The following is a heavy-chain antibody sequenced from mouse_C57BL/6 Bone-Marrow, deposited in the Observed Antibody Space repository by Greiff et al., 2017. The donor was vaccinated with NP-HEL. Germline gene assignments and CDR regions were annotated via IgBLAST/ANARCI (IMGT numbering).Heavy chain of an antibody. J-gene: IGHJ2*01. CDR2: IHPNSGST. CDR1: GYTFTSYW. Sequence: VKLQEPGAELVKPGASVKLSCKASGYTFTSYWMHWVKQRPGQGLEWIGMIHPNSGSTNYNEKFKSKATLTVDKSSSTAYMQLSSLTSEDSAVYYCAQGGSSYFDYWGQGTTLTVSS. V-gene: IGHV1-64*01. CDR3: AQGGSSYFDY. D-gene: IGHD1-1*01.